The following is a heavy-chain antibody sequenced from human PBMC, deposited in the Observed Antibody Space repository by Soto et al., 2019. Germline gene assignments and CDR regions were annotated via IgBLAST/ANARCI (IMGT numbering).Heavy chain of an antibody. CDR1: GFTFSSYA. CDR3: AKASCYVDWLFEFDN. J-gene: IGHJ4*01. V-gene: IGHV3-23*01. D-gene: IGHD3-9*01. Sequence: GRSLRLSCAASGFTFSSYAMSWVRQAPGKGLEWVSAISGSGGSTYYADSVKGRFTISRDNSKNTLYLQMNSLRAEDWAVYYCAKASCYVDWLFEFDNWGQGTLVTVSS. CDR2: ISGSGGST.